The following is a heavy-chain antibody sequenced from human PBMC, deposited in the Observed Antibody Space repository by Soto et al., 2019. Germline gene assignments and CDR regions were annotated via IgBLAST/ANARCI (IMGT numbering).Heavy chain of an antibody. CDR2: ISSTGNTI. V-gene: IGHV3-48*02. D-gene: IGHD6-19*01. Sequence: EVQLVESGGDLVQPGGSLRLSCAASGFTFDKYSMNWVRQVPGKGLEWISYISSTGNTINYADSVRGRFTISRDNAANSLYLQMDALRDADTSVYYCARLFLSSRAFAYWGPGTPVTV. CDR3: ARLFLSSRAFAY. J-gene: IGHJ4*02. CDR1: GFTFDKYS.